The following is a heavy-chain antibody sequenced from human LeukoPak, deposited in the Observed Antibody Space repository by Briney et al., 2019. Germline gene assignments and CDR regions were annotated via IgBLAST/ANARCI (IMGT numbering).Heavy chain of an antibody. J-gene: IGHJ3*02. CDR1: GGSISTYY. D-gene: IGHD1-26*01. CDR2: IYYSGTT. Sequence: SETLSLTCTVSGGSISTYYWSWIRQPPGEGLEWIGSIYYSGTTHSNPSLKSRATISVDTSKNHLSLKVNFVTAADTAVYYCARGASGTLYDAFDIWGQGTMVTVSS. CDR3: ARGASGTLYDAFDI. V-gene: IGHV4-59*01.